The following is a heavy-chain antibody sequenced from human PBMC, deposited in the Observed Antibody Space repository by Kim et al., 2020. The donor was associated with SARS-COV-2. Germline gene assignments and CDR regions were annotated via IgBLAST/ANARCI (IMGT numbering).Heavy chain of an antibody. CDR2: IWYDGSNK. D-gene: IGHD3-10*01. CDR1: GFTFSSYG. V-gene: IGHV3-33*06. Sequence: GGSLRLSCAASGFTFSSYGMHWVRQAPGKGLEWVAVIWYDGSNKYYADSVKGRFTISRDNSKNTLYLQMNSLRAEDTAVYYCAKQWVNLITMVQGAIDYWGQGTLVTVSS. J-gene: IGHJ4*02. CDR3: AKQWVNLITMVQGAIDY.